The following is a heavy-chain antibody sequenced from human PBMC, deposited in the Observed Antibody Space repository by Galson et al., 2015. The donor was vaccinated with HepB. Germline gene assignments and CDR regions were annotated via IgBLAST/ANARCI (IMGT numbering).Heavy chain of an antibody. D-gene: IGHD4-17*01. CDR3: AKGPYGDRPLGFYYGMDV. CDR1: GFTFSSYG. J-gene: IGHJ6*02. V-gene: IGHV3-23*01. CDR2: ISGSGGST. Sequence: SLRLSCAASGFTFSSYGLSWVRQAPGKGLEWLSAISGSGGSTYSADSVKGRFTISRDDSKNTLYLQMNSLRVEDTAVYYCAKGPYGDRPLGFYYGMDVWGQGTTVTVSS.